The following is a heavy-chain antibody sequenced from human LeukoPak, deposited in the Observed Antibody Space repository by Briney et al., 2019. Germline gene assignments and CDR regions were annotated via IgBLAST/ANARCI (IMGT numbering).Heavy chain of an antibody. D-gene: IGHD2-15*01. Sequence: GGSLRLSCAASGFTFSSYWMSWVRQAPGKGLEWVANIKKDGSEKYYVDSVKGRFTISRDNAKNSLYLQMNSLRAEDTAVYYCARVPLGCSGGSCYYYYGMDVWGQGTTVTVSS. CDR1: GFTFSSYW. CDR2: IKKDGSEK. CDR3: ARVPLGCSGGSCYYYYGMDV. V-gene: IGHV3-7*01. J-gene: IGHJ6*02.